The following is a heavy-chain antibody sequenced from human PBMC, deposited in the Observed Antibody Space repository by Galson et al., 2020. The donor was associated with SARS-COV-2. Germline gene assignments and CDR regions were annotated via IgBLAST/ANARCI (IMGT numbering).Heavy chain of an antibody. D-gene: IGHD5-18*01. V-gene: IGHV1-2*06. J-gene: IGHJ5*02. CDR3: AKAGGFNSYTRGNWFDP. CDR1: GYTFSGHY. Sequence: ASVKVSCKASGYTFSGHYMHWVRLAPGQGLEWMGRINPNSGDTDVAQKFQGRVTMTTDTSLTTAYMELSRLTSDDTAVYYCAKAGGFNSYTRGNWFDPWGQGTLVTVSS. CDR2: INPNSGDT.